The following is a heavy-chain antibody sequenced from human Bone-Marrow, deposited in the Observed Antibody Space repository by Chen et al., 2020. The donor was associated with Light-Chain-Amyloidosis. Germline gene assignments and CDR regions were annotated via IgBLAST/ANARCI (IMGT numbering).Heavy chain of an antibody. CDR2: INPDGGST. Sequence: VKVSCKASGYTFTNHYIHWVRQAPGQGREWMGIINPDGGSTSYALKFQGRVTMTRDTSATSVYMELSSLRSDDTAVYYCARGRRTVTTQYFDYWGQGTLVTVSS. D-gene: IGHD4-17*01. CDR3: ARGRRTVTTQYFDY. J-gene: IGHJ4*02. V-gene: IGHV1-46*01. CDR1: GYTFTNHY.